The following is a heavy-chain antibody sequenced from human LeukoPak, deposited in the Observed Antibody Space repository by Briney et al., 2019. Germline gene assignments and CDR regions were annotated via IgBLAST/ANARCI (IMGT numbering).Heavy chain of an antibody. Sequence: GGSLRLSCAASGFTFSNYGRHWVRQAPGKGLEWVAVISYDGSNKYYADSVKGRFTISRDNSKNTLYLQMNSLRAEDTAVYYCAKERTTNRYFDWNYYFDYWGQGTLVTVSS. J-gene: IGHJ4*02. CDR1: GFTFSNYG. CDR2: ISYDGSNK. CDR3: AKERTTNRYFDWNYYFDY. D-gene: IGHD3-9*01. V-gene: IGHV3-30*18.